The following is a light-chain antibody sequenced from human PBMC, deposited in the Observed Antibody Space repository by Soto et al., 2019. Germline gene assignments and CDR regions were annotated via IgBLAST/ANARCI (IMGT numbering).Light chain of an antibody. J-gene: IGKJ2*01. Sequence: DIQMTQSPSTLSASVGDRVTITCRASQSISSWLAWYQQKPGKAPNLLIYKASSLESGVPSRFSGSGSGTEFTLTISSLQPDDFATYYCQQYNSYPLFVQGTKLEIK. CDR2: KAS. CDR3: QQYNSYPL. V-gene: IGKV1-5*03. CDR1: QSISSW.